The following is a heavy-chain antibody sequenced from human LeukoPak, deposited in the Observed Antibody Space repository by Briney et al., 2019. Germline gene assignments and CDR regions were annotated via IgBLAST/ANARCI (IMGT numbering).Heavy chain of an antibody. CDR3: ARGITIFGVVTLPLNY. CDR2: ISPSGGST. CDR1: GYTFTSYY. V-gene: IGHV1-46*04. D-gene: IGHD3-3*01. Sequence: ASVKVSCKASGYTFTSYYMHWVRQAPGQGLEWMGIISPSGGSTSYAQKLQGRVTMTRDTSTSTVYMELSRLRSEDTAVYYCARGITIFGVVTLPLNYWGQGTLVTVSS. J-gene: IGHJ4*02.